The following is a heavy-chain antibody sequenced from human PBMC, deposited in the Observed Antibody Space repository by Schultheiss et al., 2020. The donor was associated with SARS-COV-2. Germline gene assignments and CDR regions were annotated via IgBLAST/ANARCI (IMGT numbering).Heavy chain of an antibody. V-gene: IGHV3-23*01. CDR3: ASLVSGYWYFDL. CDR1: GFTFSSYG. Sequence: GGSLRLSCAASGFTFSSYGMHWVRQAPGKGLEWVSAISGSGGSTYYADSVKGRFTISRDNSKNTLYLQMNSLRAEDTAVYYCASLVSGYWYFDLWGRGTLVTVSS. CDR2: ISGSGGST. D-gene: IGHD2-8*01. J-gene: IGHJ2*01.